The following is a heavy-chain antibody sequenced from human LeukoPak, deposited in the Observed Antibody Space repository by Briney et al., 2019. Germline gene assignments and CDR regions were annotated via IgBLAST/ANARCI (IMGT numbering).Heavy chain of an antibody. J-gene: IGHJ3*02. D-gene: IGHD2-15*01. CDR2: ISGSGSTI. Sequence: PGGSLRLSCAASGFTFSSYEMNWVRQAPGKGLEWVSYISGSGSTIYYADSVKGRFTISRDNAKNSLYLQMNSLRAEDTAVYYCARDCGGGSCYGPYDAFDIWGQGTMGTVSS. V-gene: IGHV3-48*03. CDR3: ARDCGGGSCYGPYDAFDI. CDR1: GFTFSSYE.